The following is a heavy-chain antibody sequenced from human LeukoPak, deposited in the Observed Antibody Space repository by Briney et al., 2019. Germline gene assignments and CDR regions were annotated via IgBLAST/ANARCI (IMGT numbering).Heavy chain of an antibody. CDR2: VRYDGSYK. J-gene: IGHJ4*02. D-gene: IGHD3-3*01. V-gene: IGHV3-30*02. Sequence: AGGSLRLSCAASGFTFNNYGMHWVRQAPGKGLEWVAFVRYDGSYKYYADSVKGRFTISRDNSKNTLYLQMNSLRAEDTAVYYCAKSPPARITIFGVAPRIYYWGQGTLVTVSS. CDR1: GFTFNNYG. CDR3: AKSPPARITIFGVAPRIYY.